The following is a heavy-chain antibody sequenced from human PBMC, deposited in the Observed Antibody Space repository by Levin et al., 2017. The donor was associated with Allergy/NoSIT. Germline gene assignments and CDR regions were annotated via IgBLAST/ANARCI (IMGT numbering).Heavy chain of an antibody. J-gene: IGHJ5*02. CDR2: IRSKANSYAT. CDR1: GFRFYDFA. V-gene: IGHV3-73*01. CDR3: THHYDILTVWGFGP. Sequence: LSLTCAASGFRFYDFAMHWVRQASGKGLEWVGHIRSKANSYATAYAASVKGRFTISRDDSKNTAYLQMNSMKTEDTAVYYCTHHYDILTVWGFGPWGQGTVVTVSS. D-gene: IGHD3-9*01.